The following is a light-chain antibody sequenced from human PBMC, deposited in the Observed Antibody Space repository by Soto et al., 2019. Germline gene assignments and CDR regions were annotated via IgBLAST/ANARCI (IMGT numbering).Light chain of an antibody. CDR3: QQSYSTPWT. CDR2: AAS. Sequence: LQSTPSQSSLSASVGARSPLTCRARPSISRYLDGYQPQPGRAPKLLIYAASSLQSVVPSSVSGSGSGKDFTITISSQQDEDSVNYCCQQSYSTPWTVGQGTKVDIK. CDR1: PSISRY. J-gene: IGKJ1*01. V-gene: IGKV1-39*01.